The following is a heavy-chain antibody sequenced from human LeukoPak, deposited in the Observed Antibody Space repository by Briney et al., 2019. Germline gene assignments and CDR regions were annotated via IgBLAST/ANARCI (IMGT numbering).Heavy chain of an antibody. J-gene: IGHJ4*02. CDR2: INSDGSST. Sequence: GGSLRLSCAASGFTFSSYWMHWVRQAPGKGLVWVSRINSDGSSTSYADSVKGRSTISRDNAKNTLYLQMNSLRAEDTAVYYCARVRAYDSSGYYYPTWRYYFDYWGQGTLVTVSS. V-gene: IGHV3-74*01. CDR1: GFTFSSYW. CDR3: ARVRAYDSSGYYYPTWRYYFDY. D-gene: IGHD3-22*01.